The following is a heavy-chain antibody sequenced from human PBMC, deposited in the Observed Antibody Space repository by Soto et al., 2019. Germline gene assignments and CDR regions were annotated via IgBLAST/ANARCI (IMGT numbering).Heavy chain of an antibody. CDR1: GYTFTSYD. D-gene: IGHD2-2*01. Sequence: ASVKVSCKASGYTFTSYDINWVRQATGQGLEWMGWMNPNSGNTGYAQKFQGRVTMTRNTSISTAYMELSSLRSEDTAVYYCARSPNLQIVVVPAAIIGDAFDIWGQGTMVTVSS. J-gene: IGHJ3*02. CDR2: MNPNSGNT. V-gene: IGHV1-8*01. CDR3: ARSPNLQIVVVPAAIIGDAFDI.